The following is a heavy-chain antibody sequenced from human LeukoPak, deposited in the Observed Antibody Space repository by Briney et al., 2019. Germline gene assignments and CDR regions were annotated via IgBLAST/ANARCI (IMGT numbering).Heavy chain of an antibody. CDR1: GFSFNESY. CDR3: ARGKRRFDS. Sequence: GGSLRLSCGASGFSFNESYMTWIRQAPGKGLEWVAYISGRSYSMYYADSVKGRFTISRDNTRNSLYLHMNSLRADDTAVYYCARGKRRFDSWGQGTLVTVSS. CDR2: ISGRSYSM. V-gene: IGHV3-11*01. J-gene: IGHJ4*02.